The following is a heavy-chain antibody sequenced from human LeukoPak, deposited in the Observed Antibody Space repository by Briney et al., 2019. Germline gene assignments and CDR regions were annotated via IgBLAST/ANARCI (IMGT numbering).Heavy chain of an antibody. J-gene: IGHJ4*02. CDR1: GGTFSSYA. V-gene: IGHV1-69*04. Sequence: WASVTVSCKASGGTFSSYAIGWVRQAPGQGREWMGRIIPILGIANYAQKLQGRVTITADKSTSTAYMELSSLRSEDTAVYYCARKSYYYDSSGYHFDYWGQGTLVTVSS. D-gene: IGHD3-22*01. CDR2: IIPILGIA. CDR3: ARKSYYYDSSGYHFDY.